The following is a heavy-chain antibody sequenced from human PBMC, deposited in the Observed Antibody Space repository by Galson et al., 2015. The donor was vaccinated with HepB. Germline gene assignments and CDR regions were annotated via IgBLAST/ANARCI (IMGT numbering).Heavy chain of an antibody. D-gene: IGHD3-16*01. V-gene: IGHV3-7*01. J-gene: IGHJ4*02. CDR1: GFTFSTFW. CDR2: INQAGGEK. CDR3: ARDRAVISLGAFDS. Sequence: SLRLSCAASGFTFSTFWLSWVRQAPGKGLEWVASINQAGGEKHYVDSVKGRFTISRDNAKNSLHLQMNSLRAGDTALYYCARDRAVISLGAFDSWGRGTLVTVSS.